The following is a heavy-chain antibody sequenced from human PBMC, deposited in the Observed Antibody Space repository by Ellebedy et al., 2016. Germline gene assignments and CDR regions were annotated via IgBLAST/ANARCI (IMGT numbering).Heavy chain of an antibody. V-gene: IGHV1-18*01. CDR2: ISTENHNT. CDR3: ARDRDSGTFDH. Sequence: ASVKVSCXASGYTFSNYAISWVRQAPGQGLEWMGWISTENHNTNFAQKFQGRVTLTTDTSTKTAYMELRSLRSDDTAVYYCARDRDSGTFDHWGQGTTVTVSS. D-gene: IGHD1-26*01. CDR1: GYTFSNYA. J-gene: IGHJ4*03.